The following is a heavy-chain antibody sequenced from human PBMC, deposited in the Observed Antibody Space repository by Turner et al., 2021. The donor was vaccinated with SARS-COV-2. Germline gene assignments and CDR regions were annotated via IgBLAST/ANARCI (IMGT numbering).Heavy chain of an antibody. CDR2: SSGTDDST. J-gene: IGHJ6*02. CDR3: TKRGEYYYYGMDV. V-gene: IGHV3-23*01. Sequence: EVQLLESGGGLVQPGGSLRLSCAASGFTFRNYAMSWVRQAPGKGLEWGSSSSGTDDSTFYADSVKGRFTISRDTSKNTLYLQMNSLRAEDTALYYCTKRGEYYYYGMDVWGQGTTVTVS. D-gene: IGHD3-16*01. CDR1: GFTFRNYA.